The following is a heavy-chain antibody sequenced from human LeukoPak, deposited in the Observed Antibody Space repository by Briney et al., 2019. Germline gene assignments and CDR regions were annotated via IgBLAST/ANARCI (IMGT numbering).Heavy chain of an antibody. J-gene: IGHJ4*02. V-gene: IGHV1-69*05. Sequence: GASVKVSCKASGGTFSSYAISWVRQAPGQGLEWMGGIIPIFGTANYAQKFQGRVTITTDGSTSTAYMELSSLRSEDTAVYYCARGGSDDSSGYSYVDYWGQGTLVTVSS. CDR3: ARGGSDDSSGYSYVDY. CDR1: GGTFSSYA. CDR2: IIPIFGTA. D-gene: IGHD3-22*01.